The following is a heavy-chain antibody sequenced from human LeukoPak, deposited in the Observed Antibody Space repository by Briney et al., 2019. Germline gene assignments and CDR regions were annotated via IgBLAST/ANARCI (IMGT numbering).Heavy chain of an antibody. CDR3: ARLPLTGYSRGYYYGMDV. CDR1: GGTFSRYA. V-gene: IGHV1-69*13. Sequence: ASVKVSCKASGGTFSRYAISWVRQAPGQGLEWMGGIIPIFGTANHAQKFQGRVTITADESTSTAYMELSSLRSEDTAVYYCARLPLTGYSRGYYYGMDVWGQGATVTVSS. CDR2: IIPIFGTA. J-gene: IGHJ6*02. D-gene: IGHD3-9*01.